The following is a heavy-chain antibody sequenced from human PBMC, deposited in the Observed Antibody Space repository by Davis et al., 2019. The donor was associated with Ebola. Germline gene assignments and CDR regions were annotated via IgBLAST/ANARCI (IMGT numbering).Heavy chain of an antibody. CDR2: INHSGST. Sequence: SETLSLTCTVSAGSISSGGYYWSWIRQHPGKGLEWIGEINHSGSTNYNPSLKSRVTISVDTSKNQFSLKLSSVTAADTAVYYCASRRGYSGYDSLFDYYYYGMDVWGQGTTVTVSS. CDR1: AGSISSGGYY. CDR3: ASRRGYSGYDSLFDYYYYGMDV. J-gene: IGHJ6*02. D-gene: IGHD5-12*01. V-gene: IGHV4-39*07.